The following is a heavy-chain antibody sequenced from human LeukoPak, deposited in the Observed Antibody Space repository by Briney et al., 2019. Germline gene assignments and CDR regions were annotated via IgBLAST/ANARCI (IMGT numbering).Heavy chain of an antibody. D-gene: IGHD1-26*01. V-gene: IGHV3-7*01. J-gene: IGHJ4*02. CDR1: GFTFSSYW. CDR3: ARGGELLRPADY. Sequence: GGSLSLSCTASGFTFSSYWVSWVRQATGEGLEWWANMNQDGSEKYYVDSVKGRFTISRDNAKNSLYLQMNNLRAEDTAVYYCARGGELLRPADYWGQGTLVTVSS. CDR2: MNQDGSEK.